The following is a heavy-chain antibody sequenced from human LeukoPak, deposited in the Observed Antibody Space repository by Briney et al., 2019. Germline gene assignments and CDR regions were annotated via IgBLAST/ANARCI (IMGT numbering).Heavy chain of an antibody. J-gene: IGHJ4*02. CDR2: ISSSGSAK. D-gene: IGHD6-6*01. V-gene: IGHV3-48*01. CDR1: GFTLSNYG. Sequence: GGSLRLSCAASGFTLSNYGMNWVRQAPGKGLEWVSYISSSGSAKNYADSVKGRFTISRDNAKNSLYLQMNSLRVEDTAVYYCARGGAARPDYWGQGTLVTVSS. CDR3: ARGGAARPDY.